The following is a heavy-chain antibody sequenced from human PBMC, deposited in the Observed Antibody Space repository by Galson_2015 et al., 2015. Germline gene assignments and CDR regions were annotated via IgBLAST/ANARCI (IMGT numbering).Heavy chain of an antibody. J-gene: IGHJ4*02. CDR3: ARLTADIDGGDY. V-gene: IGHV4-39*01. Sequence: ETLSLTCTVSGGSISSSSYYWGWIRQPPGKGLEWIGSIYYSGSTYYNPSLKSRVTISVDTSKNQFSLKLSSVTAADTAVYYCARLTADIDGGDYWGQGTLVTVSS. D-gene: IGHD2-15*01. CDR2: IYYSGST. CDR1: GGSISSSSYY.